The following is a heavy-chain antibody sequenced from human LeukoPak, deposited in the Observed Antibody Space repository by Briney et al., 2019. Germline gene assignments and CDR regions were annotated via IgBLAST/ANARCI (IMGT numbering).Heavy chain of an antibody. Sequence: SETLSLTCTVSGGSISSGGYYWSWIRQHPGKGLEWIGYIYYSGSTYYNPSLKSRVTISVDTSKNQFSLKLSSVTAADTAVYYCASGRYIYGPDAFDIWGQGTMVTVSS. J-gene: IGHJ3*02. V-gene: IGHV4-31*03. CDR2: IYYSGST. CDR1: GGSISSGGYY. CDR3: ASGRYIYGPDAFDI. D-gene: IGHD5-18*01.